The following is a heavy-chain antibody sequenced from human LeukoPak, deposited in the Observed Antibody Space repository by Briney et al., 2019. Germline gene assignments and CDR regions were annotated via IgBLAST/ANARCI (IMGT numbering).Heavy chain of an antibody. J-gene: IGHJ4*02. CDR2: IWYDGSNK. Sequence: GGPLTLSCAASGFTFSSYSVHWVRQAPRKGLEWVADIWYDGSNKYYADSVKGRFTISRDKSKSTLYLQMNSLRAEDTAVYYCAKDDSGYCSGGRCYPLDYWGERALVTVSS. CDR1: GFTFSSYS. D-gene: IGHD2-15*01. CDR3: AKDDSGYCSGGRCYPLDY. V-gene: IGHV3-30*02.